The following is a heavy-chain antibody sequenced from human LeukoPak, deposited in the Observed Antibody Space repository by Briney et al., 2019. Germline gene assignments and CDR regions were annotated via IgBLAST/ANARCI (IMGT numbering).Heavy chain of an antibody. CDR1: GGPFSTFA. J-gene: IGHJ4*02. Sequence: ASVKVSRKASGGPFSTFAISWVRQAPGQGVEWVGGTVPMFNTANYAQKFQGRVTIAADESTGTAYMELSDLRSEDTAMYYCVKPYSGTQYFFDSWGQGTLVTVSS. CDR3: VKPYSGTQYFFDS. V-gene: IGHV1-69*13. CDR2: TVPMFNTA. D-gene: IGHD1-26*01.